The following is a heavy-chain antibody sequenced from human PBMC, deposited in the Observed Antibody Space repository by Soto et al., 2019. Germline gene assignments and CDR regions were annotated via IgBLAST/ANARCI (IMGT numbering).Heavy chain of an antibody. J-gene: IGHJ4*02. Sequence: SETLSLTCTVAGDSFSNYYWSWIRQPPGEGLEWIGYIYYNGNTNHNPSLRGRVAISMDTSKNQFSLKLNSVTAADTAVYYCARIARASFDYWGQGTLVTVSS. CDR1: GDSFSNYY. CDR2: IYYNGNT. V-gene: IGHV4-59*01. CDR3: ARIARASFDY.